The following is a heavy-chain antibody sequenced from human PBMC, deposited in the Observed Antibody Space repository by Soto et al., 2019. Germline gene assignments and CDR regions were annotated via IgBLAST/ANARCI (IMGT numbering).Heavy chain of an antibody. CDR2: ISWNSGSI. Sequence: EVQLVESGGGLVQPGRSLRLSCAASGFTFDDYAMHWVRQAPGKGLEWVSGISWNSGSIGYADSVKGRFTISRDNAKNSLYLQMNSLRAEDTALYYCAKDYTAAASNYYYYMDVWGKGTTVTVSS. D-gene: IGHD2-15*01. CDR1: GFTFDDYA. J-gene: IGHJ6*03. V-gene: IGHV3-9*01. CDR3: AKDYTAAASNYYYYMDV.